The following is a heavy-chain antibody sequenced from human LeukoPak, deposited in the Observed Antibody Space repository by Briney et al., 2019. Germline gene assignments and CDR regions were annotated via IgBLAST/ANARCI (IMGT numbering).Heavy chain of an antibody. D-gene: IGHD6-19*01. Sequence: SGGSLRLSCAASGFTFDDYGMSWVRQAPGKGLEWVSGINWNGGSTGYADSVKGRFTISRDNAKNSLYLQMNSLRAEDTALYYCARYSSIPWYFDYWGQGTLVTVSS. CDR2: INWNGGST. CDR1: GFTFDDYG. J-gene: IGHJ4*02. V-gene: IGHV3-20*04. CDR3: ARYSSIPWYFDY.